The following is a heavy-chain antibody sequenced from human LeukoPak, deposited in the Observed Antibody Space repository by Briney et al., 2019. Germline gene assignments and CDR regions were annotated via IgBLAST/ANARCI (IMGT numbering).Heavy chain of an antibody. D-gene: IGHD3-10*01. CDR2: IYSGGST. Sequence: PGGSLRLSCAASGFTVSSNYMSWVRQAPGKGLEWVSVIYSGGSTYYADSVKGRFTISRDNSKNTLYLQMNSLRAEDTAVYYCARVVGWGSYYTWFDPWGRGPLVTVSS. CDR1: GFTVSSNY. V-gene: IGHV3-53*01. J-gene: IGHJ5*02. CDR3: ARVVGWGSYYTWFDP.